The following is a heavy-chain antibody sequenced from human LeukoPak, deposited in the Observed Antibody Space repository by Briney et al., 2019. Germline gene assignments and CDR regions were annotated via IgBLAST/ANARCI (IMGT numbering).Heavy chain of an antibody. J-gene: IGHJ4*02. CDR3: ARLGGSSWYPFDY. CDR1: GGSFSGYY. CDR2: INHSGST. D-gene: IGHD6-13*01. Sequence: SETLSLTCAVYGGSFSGYYWSWIRQPPGKGLEWIGEINHSGSTNYNPSLKSRVTISVDTSKNQFSLKLSSVTAADTAVYYCARLGGSSWYPFDYWGQGTLVTVSS. V-gene: IGHV4-34*01.